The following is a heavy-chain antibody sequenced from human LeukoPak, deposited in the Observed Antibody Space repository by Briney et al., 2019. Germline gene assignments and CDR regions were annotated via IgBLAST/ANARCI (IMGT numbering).Heavy chain of an antibody. D-gene: IGHD3-22*01. CDR2: ISSSSSTI. CDR1: GFTFSSYS. Sequence: GGSLRLSCAASGFTFSSYSMNWVRQAPGKGLEWVSYISSSSSTIYYADSVKGRFTISRDNAKNSLYLQMNSLRAEDTAVYYCARGWTYYYETDAFDIWGQGTMVTVSS. J-gene: IGHJ3*02. V-gene: IGHV3-48*01. CDR3: ARGWTYYYETDAFDI.